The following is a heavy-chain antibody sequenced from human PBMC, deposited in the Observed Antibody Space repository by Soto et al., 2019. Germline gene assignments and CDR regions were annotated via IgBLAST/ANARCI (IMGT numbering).Heavy chain of an antibody. V-gene: IGHV1-18*04. CDR1: GYTFNTYG. CDR2: ISGYNGYT. CDR3: ATPGTLLGRNGMDV. J-gene: IGHJ6*02. Sequence: QAQLVQSGAEVKKPGASVKVSCKTSGYTFNTYGISWVRQVPGQGPEWMGWISGYNGYTKYAQKFQGRVTLTTDTSTSAAFLDMGSLRSEDPAVYYCATPGTLLGRNGMDVWGQGTRFIVSS. D-gene: IGHD1-1*01.